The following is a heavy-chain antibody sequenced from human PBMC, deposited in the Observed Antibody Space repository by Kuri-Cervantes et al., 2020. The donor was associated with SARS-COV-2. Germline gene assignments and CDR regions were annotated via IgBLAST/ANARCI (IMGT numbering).Heavy chain of an antibody. J-gene: IGHJ3*02. V-gene: IGHV1-2*04. CDR1: GYTFTGYY. D-gene: IGHD3-22*01. Sequence: ASVKVSCKASGYTFTGYYMHWVRQAPGQGLEWMGWINPNSGGTNYAQKFQGWVTMTGDTSISTVYMELSRLRSDDTAVYCCARSTPLRRLVVISQGGAFDIWGQGTMVTVSS. CDR3: ARSTPLRRLVVISQGGAFDI. CDR2: INPNSGGT.